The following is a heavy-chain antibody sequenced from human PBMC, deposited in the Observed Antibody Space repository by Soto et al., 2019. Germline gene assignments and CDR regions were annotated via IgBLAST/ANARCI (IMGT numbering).Heavy chain of an antibody. J-gene: IGHJ3*02. CDR3: ARVLSGDYQDRPSDI. CDR2: IKQDGSEK. D-gene: IGHD4-17*01. Sequence: GGSLRLSCVASGFTFSSYWMTWVRQAPGKGLEWVANIKQDGSEKDYVDSVKGRFTISRDNAKSSLYLQMISLTAEDTAVYYCARVLSGDYQDRPSDIWGQGTMVTVSS. V-gene: IGHV3-7*01. CDR1: GFTFSSYW.